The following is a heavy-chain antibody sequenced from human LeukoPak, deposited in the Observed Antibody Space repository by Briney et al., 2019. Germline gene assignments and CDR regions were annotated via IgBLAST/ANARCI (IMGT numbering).Heavy chain of an antibody. CDR1: GFIFSTDS. J-gene: IGHJ3*01. Sequence: GGSLRLSCVASGFIFSTDSMNWVRQAPGKGLEWVSNIRSNGDTVAYAGSGKGRFTTSRDNAKNSLYLQMDSLRDEDTAVYYCVRDTFYAFDVWGQGTMVTVSS. V-gene: IGHV3-48*02. D-gene: IGHD2/OR15-2a*01. CDR3: VRDTFYAFDV. CDR2: IRSNGDTV.